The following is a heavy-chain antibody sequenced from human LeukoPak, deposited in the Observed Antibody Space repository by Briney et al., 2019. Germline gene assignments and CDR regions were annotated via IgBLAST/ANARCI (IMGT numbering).Heavy chain of an antibody. V-gene: IGHV1-2*02. D-gene: IGHD1-26*01. Sequence: GASVKVSCKASGYTFASYGITWVRQAPGQGLEWMGWINPNSGGTDYAQKFQGRVTMTRDTSISTAYMELSRLRSDDTAVYYCARGWGEWELPHAFDIWGQGTMVTVSS. J-gene: IGHJ3*02. CDR1: GYTFASYG. CDR2: INPNSGGT. CDR3: ARGWGEWELPHAFDI.